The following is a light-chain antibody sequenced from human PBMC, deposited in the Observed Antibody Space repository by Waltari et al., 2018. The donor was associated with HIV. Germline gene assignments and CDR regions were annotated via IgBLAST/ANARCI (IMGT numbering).Light chain of an antibody. CDR3: QQDHDTPSRFT. CDR2: WAS. V-gene: IGKV4-1*01. CDR1: QSVLYSSNNKNY. J-gene: IGKJ3*01. Sequence: DIVMTQSPDSLAVSLGERATINCKSSQSVLYSSNNKNYLAWYQQKPGQPPKLLIYWASTRESGVPDRCSGSGSGIDFTLTISSLQAEDVAVYFCQQDHDTPSRFTFGPGTKVDIK.